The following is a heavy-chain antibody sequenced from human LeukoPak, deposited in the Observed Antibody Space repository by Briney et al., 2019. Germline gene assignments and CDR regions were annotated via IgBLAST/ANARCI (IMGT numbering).Heavy chain of an antibody. J-gene: IGHJ4*02. CDR1: GFTVRNNY. Sequence: GGSLRLSCAASGFTVRNNYMSWVRQAPGKGLECVSFIYTGGTTYYADSVKGRFTISRDNSKNTLYLQMNRLRAEDTAVYYCARDGGGAFDYWGQGTLVTVSS. CDR2: IYTGGTT. D-gene: IGHD3-16*01. CDR3: ARDGGGAFDY. V-gene: IGHV3-53*01.